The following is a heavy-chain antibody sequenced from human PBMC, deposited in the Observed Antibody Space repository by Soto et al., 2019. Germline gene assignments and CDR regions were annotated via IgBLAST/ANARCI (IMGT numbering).Heavy chain of an antibody. CDR2: INAGNGNT. Sequence: ASVKVSCKASGYTFTSYAMHLVRQAPGQRLEWMGWINAGNGNTNYAQKLQGRVTLTTDTSTSTAYMELRSLRSDDTAVYYCAPHTLDTGMPSGYWGQGTLVTVS. CDR3: APHTLDTGMPSGY. CDR1: GYTFTSYA. D-gene: IGHD5-18*01. V-gene: IGHV1-3*01. J-gene: IGHJ4*02.